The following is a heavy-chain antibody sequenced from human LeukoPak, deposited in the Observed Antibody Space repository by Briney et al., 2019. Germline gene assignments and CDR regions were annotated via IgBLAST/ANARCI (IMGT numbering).Heavy chain of an antibody. J-gene: IGHJ4*02. Sequence: ASVKVSCKVSGYTLTELSMHWVRQAPGKGLEWMGGFDPEDGETIYAQKFQGRVTMTEDTSTDTAYMELSSLRSEDTAVYYCARWPGYETPDWVAYWGQGTLVTVSS. CDR1: GYTLTELS. CDR3: ARWPGYETPDWVAY. V-gene: IGHV1-24*01. CDR2: FDPEDGET. D-gene: IGHD5-24*01.